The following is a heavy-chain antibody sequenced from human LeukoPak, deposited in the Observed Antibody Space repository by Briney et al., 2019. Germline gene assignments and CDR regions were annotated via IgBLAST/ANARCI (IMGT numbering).Heavy chain of an antibody. Sequence: TSGTLSLTCAVSGGSISSSNWWSWVRPPPGKGLEWIGEICHSGSTNYNPSLKSRVTISVDKSKNQFSLKLSSVTAADTAVYYCATYNWNDVFAGNWFDPWGQGTLVTVSS. CDR1: GGSISSSNW. V-gene: IGHV4-4*02. CDR2: ICHSGST. J-gene: IGHJ5*02. D-gene: IGHD1-1*01. CDR3: ATYNWNDVFAGNWFDP.